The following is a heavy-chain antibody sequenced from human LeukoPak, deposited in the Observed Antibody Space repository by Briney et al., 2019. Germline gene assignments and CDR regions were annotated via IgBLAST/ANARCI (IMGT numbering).Heavy chain of an antibody. CDR3: ARDLSIGYSYGIWFDP. V-gene: IGHV4-30-4*01. CDR2: IYYSGST. Sequence: SQTLSLTCTVSGGSISSGNYYWSWIRQPPGQGLEWIGNIYYSGSTDYNPSLKSRVTLSVDTSKNQFSLKVRSVTAADTAVYYCARDLSIGYSYGIWFDPWGQGTLVTVSS. J-gene: IGHJ5*02. D-gene: IGHD5-18*01. CDR1: GGSISSGNYY.